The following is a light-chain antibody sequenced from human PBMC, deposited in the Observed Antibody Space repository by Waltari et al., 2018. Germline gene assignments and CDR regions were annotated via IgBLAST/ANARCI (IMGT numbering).Light chain of an antibody. Sequence: QSALTPPASVSGSPGQSITISCTGPSSDVGGYNYVSWYQQHPGKAPNLMIYDVSNRPSGVSNRFSGSKSGNTASLTISGLQAEDEADYYCSSYTSSSTPYVVFGGGTKLTVL. J-gene: IGLJ2*01. CDR2: DVS. CDR1: SSDVGGYNY. CDR3: SSYTSSSTPYVV. V-gene: IGLV2-14*03.